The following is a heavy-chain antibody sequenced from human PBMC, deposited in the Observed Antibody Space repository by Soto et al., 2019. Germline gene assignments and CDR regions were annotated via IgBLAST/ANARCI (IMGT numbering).Heavy chain of an antibody. CDR1: GFTFSSYA. CDR3: ATRPKPYGMDV. CDR2: IYYSGST. J-gene: IGHJ6*02. V-gene: IGHV4-59*05. Sequence: GSLRLSCAASGFTFSSYAMSWVRQAPGKGLEWIGSIYYSGSTYYNPSLKSRVTISVDTSKNQFSPKLSSVTAADTAVYYCATRPKPYGMDVWGQGTTVTVSS.